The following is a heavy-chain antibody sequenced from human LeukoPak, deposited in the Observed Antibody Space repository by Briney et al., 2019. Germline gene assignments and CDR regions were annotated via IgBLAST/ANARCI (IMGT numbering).Heavy chain of an antibody. CDR3: ARSVPAAPFDY. CDR1: GGSISSSSYY. Sequence: PSETLSLTCTVSGGSISSSSYYWGWIRQPPGKGLEWIGYIYYSGSTYYNPSLKSRVTISVDTSKNQFSLKLSSVTAADTAVYYCARSVPAAPFDYWGQGTLVTVSS. CDR2: IYYSGST. J-gene: IGHJ4*02. D-gene: IGHD2-2*01. V-gene: IGHV4-30-4*08.